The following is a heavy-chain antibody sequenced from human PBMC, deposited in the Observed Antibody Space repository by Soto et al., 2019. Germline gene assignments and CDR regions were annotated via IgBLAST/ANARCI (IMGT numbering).Heavy chain of an antibody. CDR2: IYDSGDA. V-gene: IGHV4-59*03. D-gene: IGHD3-3*01. CDR3: VSSRTAVFGDALDI. J-gene: IGHJ3*02. CDR1: GGSISSYF. Sequence: KTSETLSLTCSVSGGSISSYFKNWIRQSPGKGLEWIGCIYDSGDANYNPSLKSRVTLALDTSKNQFSLKLTSVTAADTAVYYCVSSRTAVFGDALDIWALGTMVTVSS.